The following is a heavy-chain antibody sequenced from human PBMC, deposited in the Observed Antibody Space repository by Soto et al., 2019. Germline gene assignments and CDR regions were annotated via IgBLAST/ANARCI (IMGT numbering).Heavy chain of an antibody. CDR2: ISSSSSYI. J-gene: IGHJ6*03. V-gene: IGHV3-21*01. CDR3: ASFKDYDFWSGYYTDYYMDV. Sequence: GGSLILSCAASGFTFSSYSMNWVRQAPGKGLEWVSSISSSSSYIYYADSVKGRFTISRDNAKNSLYLQMNSLRAEDTAVYYCASFKDYDFWSGYYTDYYMDVWGKGTTVTVS. D-gene: IGHD3-3*01. CDR1: GFTFSSYS.